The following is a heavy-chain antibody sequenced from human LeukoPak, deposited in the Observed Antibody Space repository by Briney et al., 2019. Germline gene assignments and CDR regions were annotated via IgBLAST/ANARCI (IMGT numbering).Heavy chain of an antibody. Sequence: GGSLRLSCAASGFTVSTNYMSWVRQAPGKGLEWVSVIYSGDNTYYADSVKGRFTISRDNPKNTLYLQMNSLRVEDTAVYYCARDLGVGFCSSTGCNNLNMDVWGSGTTVTVSS. CDR2: IYSGDNT. CDR3: ARDLGVGFCSSTGCNNLNMDV. CDR1: GFTVSTNY. V-gene: IGHV3-53*01. D-gene: IGHD2-2*01. J-gene: IGHJ6*03.